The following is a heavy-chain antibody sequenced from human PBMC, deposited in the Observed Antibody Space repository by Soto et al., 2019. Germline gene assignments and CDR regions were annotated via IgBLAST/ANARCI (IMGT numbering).Heavy chain of an antibody. D-gene: IGHD3-22*01. Sequence: GGSLRLSCVASGFTLSDYGMHWIRQTPGGGLEWVARSSYDGSNRYYADSFQGQVIISADKSISTAYLQWSSLKASDTAMYYCAILSSYIHSGGYYNRHDAFDIWGQGAMVTVSS. J-gene: IGHJ3*02. CDR3: AILSSYIHSGGYYNRHDAFDI. V-gene: IGHV3-30*03. CDR1: GFTLSDYG. CDR2: SSYDGSNR.